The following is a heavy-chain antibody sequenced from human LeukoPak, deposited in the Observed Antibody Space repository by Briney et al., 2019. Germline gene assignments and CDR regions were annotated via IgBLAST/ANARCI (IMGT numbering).Heavy chain of an antibody. CDR3: ARVPYDSSGHLELWIDY. V-gene: IGHV1-18*01. CDR2: ISAYNGNT. J-gene: IGHJ4*02. D-gene: IGHD3-22*01. Sequence: EASVKVSCKASGYTFTSYGISWVRQAPGQGLEWMGWISAYNGNTNYAQKLQGRVTMTTDTSTSTAYMELRSLRSDDTAVYYCARVPYDSSGHLELWIDYWGQGTLVTVSS. CDR1: GYTFTSYG.